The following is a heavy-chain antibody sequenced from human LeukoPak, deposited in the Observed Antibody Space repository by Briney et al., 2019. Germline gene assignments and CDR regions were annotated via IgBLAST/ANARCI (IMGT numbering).Heavy chain of an antibody. CDR3: ARAKRNGFDI. J-gene: IGHJ3*02. Sequence: GGSLRLSCAASGFTFSSYSMNWVRRAPGKGLEWVSYISSSSSTIYYADSVKGRFTISRDNAKNSLYLQMNSLRAEDTAVYYCARAKRNGFDIWGQGTMVTVSS. CDR1: GFTFSSYS. V-gene: IGHV3-48*01. CDR2: ISSSSSTI.